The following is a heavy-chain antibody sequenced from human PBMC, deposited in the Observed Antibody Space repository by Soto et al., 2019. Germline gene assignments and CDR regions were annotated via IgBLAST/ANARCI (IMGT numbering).Heavy chain of an antibody. CDR3: ASHPLNWSGADS. CDR2: IYYSGSS. Sequence: SETLSLTCTVSGGSITSSGYYWAWIRQPPGKGLQCVGTIYYSGSSYSNPSLKSRLSMSVDTSKNQFSLTLKSVTAADTGVCYCASHPLNWSGADSWGQGVLVTVSS. D-gene: IGHD1-1*01. J-gene: IGHJ4*02. CDR1: GGSITSSGYY. V-gene: IGHV4-39*01.